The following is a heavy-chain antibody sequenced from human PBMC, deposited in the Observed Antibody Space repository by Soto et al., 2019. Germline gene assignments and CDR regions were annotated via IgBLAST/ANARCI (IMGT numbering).Heavy chain of an antibody. CDR1: CGSITSGAYY. D-gene: IGHD3-22*01. V-gene: IGHV4-31*11. J-gene: IGHJ5*02. CDR2: IHYSGRT. Sequence: PSETLSLTCAVSCGSITSGAYYWTWIRQHPGKGLEWIAYIHYSGRTYYNPSLKSRVTVSVDTSNNQFSLKLSSVTAADTAVYYCARYYFDSSGYSNWFDPWGQGTLVTVS. CDR3: ARYYFDSSGYSNWFDP.